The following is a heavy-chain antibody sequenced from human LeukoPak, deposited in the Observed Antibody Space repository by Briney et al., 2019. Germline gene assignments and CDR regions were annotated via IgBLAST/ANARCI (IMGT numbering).Heavy chain of an antibody. CDR1: GFTFSSYA. V-gene: IGHV3-23*01. D-gene: IGHD3-10*01. J-gene: IGHJ4*02. CDR3: AKDLPYGSGTGWSY. CDR2: ISGSGGST. Sequence: VGSLRLSCAASGFTFSSYAMSCVPQAPGKGLEWVPAISGSGGSTYYADSVKGRFTISRDNSKNTLYLQMNSLRAEDTAVYYCAKDLPYGSGTGWSYWGQGTLVTVSS.